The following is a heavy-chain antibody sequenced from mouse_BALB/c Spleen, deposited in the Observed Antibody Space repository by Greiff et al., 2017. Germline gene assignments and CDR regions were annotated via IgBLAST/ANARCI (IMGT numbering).Heavy chain of an antibody. D-gene: IGHD2-14*01. CDR2: ISSGSSTI. Sequence: EVQVVESGGGLVQPGGSRKLSCAASGFTFSSFGMHWVRQAPEKGLEWVAYISSGSSTIYYADTVKGRFTISRDNPKNTLFLQMTSLRSEDTAMYYCARSGYRYDVNAMDYWGQGTSVTVSS. CDR3: ARSGYRYDVNAMDY. V-gene: IGHV5-17*02. J-gene: IGHJ4*01. CDR1: GFTFSSFG.